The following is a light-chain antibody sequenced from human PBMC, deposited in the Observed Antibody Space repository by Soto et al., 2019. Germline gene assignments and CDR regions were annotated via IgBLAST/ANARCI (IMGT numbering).Light chain of an antibody. V-gene: IGKV1-39*01. CDR2: GAS. J-gene: IGKJ1*01. CDR1: QSISSF. CDR3: QQSYSSPQT. Sequence: DIQMTQSPSSLSASVGDRVTIACRPSQSISSFLSWYQQKPGKAPKLLIYGASSLQSGVPSRFSGSGFGTDFTLTISSLQPEDFATYYCQQSYSSPQTFGRGTKVE.